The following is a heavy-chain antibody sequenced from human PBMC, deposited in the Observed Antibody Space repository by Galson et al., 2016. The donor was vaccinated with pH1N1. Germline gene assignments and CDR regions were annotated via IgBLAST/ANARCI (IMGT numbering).Heavy chain of an antibody. CDR2: AYFRSQWHN. Sequence: CAISGDSVSAKSVTCNWIRQSPSKVLEWLGRAYFRSQWHNDYAESRRGRLTVNADTSKNEFSLQLNSVTPADTAIYYCARAKYDNLWGSYRLDYWGQGTLVTVSS. D-gene: IGHD3-16*02. J-gene: IGHJ4*02. CDR1: GDSVSAKSVT. V-gene: IGHV6-1*01. CDR3: ARAKYDNLWGSYRLDY.